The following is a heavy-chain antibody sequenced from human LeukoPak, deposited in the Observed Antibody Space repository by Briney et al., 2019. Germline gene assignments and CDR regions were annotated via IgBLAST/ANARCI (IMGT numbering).Heavy chain of an antibody. D-gene: IGHD3-10*01. CDR2: IYSGGST. Sequence: GGSLRLSCAASGFTVSSNYMSWVRQAPGKGLEWVSVIYSGGSTYYADSVKGRFTISRDNSKNTLYLQMNSLRAEDTAVYYCARVTQLWLGEVGTWGQGTLVTVSS. J-gene: IGHJ5*02. V-gene: IGHV3-53*01. CDR1: GFTVSSNY. CDR3: ARVTQLWLGEVGT.